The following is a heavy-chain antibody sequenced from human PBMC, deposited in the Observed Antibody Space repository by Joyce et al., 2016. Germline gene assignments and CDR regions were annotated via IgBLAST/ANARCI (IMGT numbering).Heavy chain of an antibody. CDR1: GFMFSTSS. CDR3: ARGGLVYDYSMDV. D-gene: IGHD2-21*01. J-gene: IGHJ6*02. Sequence: EVQLVESGGGLVKPGGFLKISCAASGFMFSTSSMSWFRQAPGKGLGGVSAISGDRRFIFHADSVRGRFTVSRDNAENSLYLQMKSLRVEDTAVYFCARGGLVYDYSMDVWGQGTTVIVSS. CDR2: ISGDRRFI. V-gene: IGHV3-21*02.